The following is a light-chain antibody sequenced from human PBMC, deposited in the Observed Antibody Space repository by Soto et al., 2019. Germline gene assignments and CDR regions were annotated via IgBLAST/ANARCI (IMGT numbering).Light chain of an antibody. Sequence: EIVLTQSPGTLSLSPGERATLSCRASQSVSSSYLAWYQQKPGQAPRLLTYGASSRATAFPDRFSGSGSGTDFTLTISRLEPEDFAVYYCQQYGSSPPYTFGQGTKREIK. CDR1: QSVSSSY. CDR2: GAS. CDR3: QQYGSSPPYT. V-gene: IGKV3-20*01. J-gene: IGKJ2*01.